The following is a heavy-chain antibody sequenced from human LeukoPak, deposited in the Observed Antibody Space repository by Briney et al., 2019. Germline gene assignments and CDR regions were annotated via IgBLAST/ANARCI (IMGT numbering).Heavy chain of an antibody. CDR3: AHLVWEYVGGLDV. J-gene: IGHJ6*02. D-gene: IGHD3/OR15-3a*01. CDR1: GFIFRNYG. V-gene: IGHV3-23*05. Sequence: GGSLRLSCAASGFIFRNYGMSWVRQAPGKGLEWVSGIYTNGNTRYADSVRGRFTISRDHSKNTLYLQMHSLRVDDTAVYYCAHLVWEYVGGLDVWGQGTTVTVSS. CDR2: IYTNGNT.